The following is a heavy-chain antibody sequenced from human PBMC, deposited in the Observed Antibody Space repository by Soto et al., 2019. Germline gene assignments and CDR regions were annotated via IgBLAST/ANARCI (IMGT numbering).Heavy chain of an antibody. J-gene: IGHJ4*02. D-gene: IGHD1-1*01. CDR2: LSGSGTMR. V-gene: IGHV3-23*01. CDR1: GFSFRNYA. Sequence: PGGSLRLSCAASGFSFRNYAMTWVRQAPGKGLEWVSGLSGSGTMRYYADSVRGRFIISRDKAKNTLFLQMDNLRVEDSAVYYCAKEAEENENVPIPWDNWGQGTPVTVSS. CDR3: AKEAEENENVPIPWDN.